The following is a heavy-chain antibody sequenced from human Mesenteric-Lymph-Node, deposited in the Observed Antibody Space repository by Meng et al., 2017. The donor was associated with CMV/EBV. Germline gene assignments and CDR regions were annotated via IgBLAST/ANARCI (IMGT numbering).Heavy chain of an antibody. D-gene: IGHD6-19*01. Sequence: GGSLRLSCAASGFTFSSYAMHWVRQAPGKGLEWVAVISYDGSNKYYADSVKGRFTISRDNSKNTLYLQMNSLRAEDTAVYYCARISGWEEIYYYGMDVWGQGTTVTVSS. CDR2: ISYDGSNK. J-gene: IGHJ6*02. V-gene: IGHV3-30-3*01. CDR3: ARISGWEEIYYYGMDV. CDR1: GFTFSSYA.